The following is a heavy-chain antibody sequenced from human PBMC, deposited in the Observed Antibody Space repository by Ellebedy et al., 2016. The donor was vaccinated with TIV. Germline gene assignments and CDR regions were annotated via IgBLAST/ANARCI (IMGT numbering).Heavy chain of an antibody. CDR1: GGSISSSSYY. V-gene: IGHV4-39*07. J-gene: IGHJ4*02. CDR2: IYYSGST. Sequence: SETLSLTCTVSGGSISSSSYYWGWIRQPPGKGLEWIGSIYYSGSTYYNPSLKSRVTISVDTSKNQFSLKLSSVTAADTAVYYCARGAVVVVGNYYFDYWGQGTLVTVSS. CDR3: ARGAVVVVGNYYFDY. D-gene: IGHD2-15*01.